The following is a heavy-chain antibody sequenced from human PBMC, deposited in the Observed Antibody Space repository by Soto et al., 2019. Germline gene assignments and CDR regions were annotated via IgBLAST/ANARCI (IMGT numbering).Heavy chain of an antibody. D-gene: IGHD6-13*01. V-gene: IGHV3-30*04. CDR3: ARDKGSSSWYYYYYGMDV. CDR1: GFTFSSYA. Sequence: GGSLRLSCAASGFTFSSYAMHWVRQAPGKGLEWVAVISYDGSNKYYADSVKGRFTISRDNSKNTLYLQMNSLRAEDTAVYYCARDKGSSSWYYYYYGMDVWGQGTTVTVSS. CDR2: ISYDGSNK. J-gene: IGHJ6*02.